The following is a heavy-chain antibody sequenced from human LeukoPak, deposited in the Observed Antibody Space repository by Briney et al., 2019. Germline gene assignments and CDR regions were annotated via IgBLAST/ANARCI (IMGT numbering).Heavy chain of an antibody. D-gene: IGHD1-20*01. CDR1: GGTFSSYA. CDR2: IIPIFGTA. J-gene: IGHJ6*02. V-gene: IGHV1-69*13. CDR3: ARAGVVYLEGYGMDV. Sequence: ASVKVSCKASGGTFSSYAISWVRQAPGQGLEWMGGIIPIFGTANYAQKFQGRVTITADESTSTAYMELSSLRSEDTAVYYCARAGVVYLEGYGMDVWGQGTTVTVSS.